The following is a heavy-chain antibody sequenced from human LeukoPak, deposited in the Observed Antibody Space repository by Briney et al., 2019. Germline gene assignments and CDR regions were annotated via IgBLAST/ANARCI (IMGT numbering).Heavy chain of an antibody. D-gene: IGHD1-26*01. CDR3: AGGSYTYYYYYGMDV. Sequence: GRSLRLSCAASGFTFSSYAMSWVRQAPGKGLEWVSAISGSGGSTYYADSVKGRFTISRDNSKNTLYLQMNSLRAEDTAVYYCAGGSYTYYYYYGMDVWGQGTTVTVSS. CDR2: ISGSGGST. V-gene: IGHV3-23*01. CDR1: GFTFSSYA. J-gene: IGHJ6*02.